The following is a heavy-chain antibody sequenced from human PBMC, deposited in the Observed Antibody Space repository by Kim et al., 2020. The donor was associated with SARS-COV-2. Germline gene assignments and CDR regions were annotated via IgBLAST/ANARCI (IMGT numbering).Heavy chain of an antibody. CDR1: GYTFTSYG. CDR2: ISAYNGNT. V-gene: IGHV1-18*01. D-gene: IGHD6-13*01. Sequence: ASVKVSCKASGYTFTSYGISWVRQAPGQGLEWMGWISAYNGNTNFAQKVQGRVTMTTDTSTGTAYMELRSLRSDDTAVYYCARDFYGYSSRWFDPWGQGTLVTVSS. CDR3: ARDFYGYSSRWFDP. J-gene: IGHJ5*02.